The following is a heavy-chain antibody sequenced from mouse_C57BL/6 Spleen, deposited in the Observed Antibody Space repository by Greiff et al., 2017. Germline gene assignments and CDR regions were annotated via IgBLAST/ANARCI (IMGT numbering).Heavy chain of an antibody. CDR2: IYWDDDK. D-gene: IGHD2-3*01. CDR1: GFSLSTSGMG. J-gene: IGHJ4*01. V-gene: IGHV8-12*01. Sequence: VKLVESGPGILQSSQTLSLTCSFSGFSLSTSGMGVSWIRQPPGKGLEWLAHIYWDDDKRYNPSLKSRLTIAKDTSSNQVFLKITSVDTADTATYYCARRASYEGYPYAMDYWGQGTSVTVSS. CDR3: ARRASYEGYPYAMDY.